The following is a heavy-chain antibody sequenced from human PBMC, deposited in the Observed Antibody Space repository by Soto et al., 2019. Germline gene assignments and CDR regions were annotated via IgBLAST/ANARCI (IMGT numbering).Heavy chain of an antibody. D-gene: IGHD4-17*01. CDR1: GGSFSGYY. CDR2: INHSGST. CDR3: VKSLYGDYVDYYYYYGMDV. J-gene: IGHJ6*02. V-gene: IGHV4-34*01. Sequence: SETLSLTCAVYGGSFSGYYWSWIRQPPGKGLEWIGEINHSGSTNYNPSLKSRVTISVDTSKNQFSLKLSSVTAADTAVYYCVKSLYGDYVDYYYYYGMDVWGQGTTVTVSS.